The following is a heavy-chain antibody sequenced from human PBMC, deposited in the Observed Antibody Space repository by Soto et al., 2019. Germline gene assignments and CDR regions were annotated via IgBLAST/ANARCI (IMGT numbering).Heavy chain of an antibody. V-gene: IGHV4-30-4*02. J-gene: IGHJ5*02. D-gene: IGHD2-2*01. CDR2: IYYTGKT. CDR3: GRDLTSNANCIDP. CDR1: GDCIHVGGYY. Sequence: PSDTLSLTCTVSGDCIHVGGYYWTWIRQRPGKGLEWMGYIYYTGKTYYNPSLESRLTMSVDRSKNQFSLRLTSVTAADTAVYFCGRDLTSNANCIDPWGQGTLVTVSS.